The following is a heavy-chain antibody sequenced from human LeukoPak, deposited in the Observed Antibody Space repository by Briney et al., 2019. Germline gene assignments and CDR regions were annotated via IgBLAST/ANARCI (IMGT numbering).Heavy chain of an antibody. V-gene: IGHV4-39*07. J-gene: IGHJ6*02. CDR1: GGSISSGGYY. D-gene: IGHD2-21*02. Sequence: PSETLSLTCTVSGGSISSGGYYWSWIRQPPGKGLEWIGEINHSGSTNYNPSLKSRVTISVDTSKNQFSLKLSSVTAADTAVYYCAASSRFVVVTAIRYYYYGMDVWGQGTTVTVSS. CDR3: AASSRFVVVTAIRYYYYGMDV. CDR2: INHSGST.